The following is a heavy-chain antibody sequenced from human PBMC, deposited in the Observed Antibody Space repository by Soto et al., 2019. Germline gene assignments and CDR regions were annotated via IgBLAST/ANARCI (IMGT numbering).Heavy chain of an antibody. CDR2: IYYSGST. Sequence: LTCTVSGGSISSGGYYWSWIRQHPGKGLEWIGYIYYSGSTYYNPSLKSRVTISVDTSKNQFSLKLSSVTAADTAVYYCAREGKHSSGPDYWGQGTLVTVSS. D-gene: IGHD6-19*01. V-gene: IGHV4-31*03. CDR1: GGSISSGGYY. J-gene: IGHJ4*02. CDR3: AREGKHSSGPDY.